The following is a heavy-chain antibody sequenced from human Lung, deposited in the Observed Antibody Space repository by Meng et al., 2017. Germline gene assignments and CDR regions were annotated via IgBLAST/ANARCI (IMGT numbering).Heavy chain of an antibody. J-gene: IGHJ4*02. V-gene: IGHV3-15*01. D-gene: IGHD6-13*01. CDR3: ATGAAAADH. CDR2: IKSNSDGGTT. Sequence: EGQLGESGGGLVKPGGSLSLSCVASGFSFTDAWMSWVRQAPGKGLEWVGRIKSNSDGGTTDYAAPVKGRFTISRDDSKNTLYLQMNSLITEDTAVYFCATGAAAADHWGQGTLVTVSS. CDR1: GFSFTDAW.